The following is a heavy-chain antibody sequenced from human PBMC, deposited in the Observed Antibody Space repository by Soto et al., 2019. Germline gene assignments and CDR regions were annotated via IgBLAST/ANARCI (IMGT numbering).Heavy chain of an antibody. CDR3: ARDSGRGYYYGSGSYYHWFDP. CDR2: IYYSGST. V-gene: IGHV4-31*03. Sequence: PSETQSLTCTVSGGSISSGGYYWSWIRQHPGKGLEWIGYIYYSGSTYYNPSLKSRVTISVDTSKNQFSLKLSSVTAADTAVYYCARDSGRGYYYGSGSYYHWFDPWGQGTLVTVSS. J-gene: IGHJ5*02. CDR1: GGSISSGGYY. D-gene: IGHD3-10*01.